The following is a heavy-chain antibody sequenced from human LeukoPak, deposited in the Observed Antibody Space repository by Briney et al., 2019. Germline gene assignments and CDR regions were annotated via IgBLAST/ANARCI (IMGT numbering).Heavy chain of an antibody. CDR3: AKASRNCSRTSCYEYFHP. V-gene: IGHV3-23*01. CDR1: GFTFSSSA. Sequence: GGSLRLSCAASGFTFSSSAMSWVRQAPGKGLEWVSVISGSGGSTYYADSVKGRVTISRDNSKSTLYLQMNSLRAEDTAVYYCAKASRNCSRTSCYEYFHPWGQGTLVTVSS. D-gene: IGHD2-2*01. CDR2: ISGSGGST. J-gene: IGHJ1*01.